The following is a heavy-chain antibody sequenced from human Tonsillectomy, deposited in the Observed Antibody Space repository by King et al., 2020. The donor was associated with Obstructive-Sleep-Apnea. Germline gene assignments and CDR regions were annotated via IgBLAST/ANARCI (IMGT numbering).Heavy chain of an antibody. V-gene: IGHV4-34*01. D-gene: IGHD3-9*01. Sequence: HVQLQQWGAGLLKPSETLSLTCTVYGGSFSGYYWSWIRQIPGKGLEWIAEIKHTGRTDYNPSLKNLVSLSLDTAKNEFSLRLTSVTAADTAVYYCASCDILTGYPPAYWGQGSLVTVSS. CDR1: GGSFSGYY. J-gene: IGHJ4*02. CDR2: IKHTGRT. CDR3: ASCDILTGYPPAY.